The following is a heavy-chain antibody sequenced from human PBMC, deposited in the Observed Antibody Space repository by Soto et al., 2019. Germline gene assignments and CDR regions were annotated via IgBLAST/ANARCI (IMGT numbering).Heavy chain of an antibody. V-gene: IGHV4-31*03. Sequence: KTSETLSLTCTVSGDSITSGGYYWSWLRQPPGKGLERIGYIYHSGGASYNPSLRGRAVISIDTSKNQFSLRLNAVTAADTATYYCARDYYGAGSQYYYYGMEVWGQGPTVTVSS. CDR2: IYHSGGA. D-gene: IGHD3-10*01. CDR3: ARDYYGAGSQYYYYGMEV. J-gene: IGHJ6*02. CDR1: GDSITSGGYY.